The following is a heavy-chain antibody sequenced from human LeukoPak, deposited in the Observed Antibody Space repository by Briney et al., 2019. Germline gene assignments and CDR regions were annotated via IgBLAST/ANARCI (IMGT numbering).Heavy chain of an antibody. J-gene: IGHJ3*01. D-gene: IGHD2-2*01. CDR3: GRTIVACTNDVLDL. CDR2: LDSSDRT. Sequence: GGSLRLSCAASGFSISTTYMIWVRQAPGKGPEWVAFLDSSDRTYYGASVKGRFTVTRDNSENTLHLQKNSLRAGDAAVFLCGRTIVACTNDVLDLWGQGTRLSVSS. CDR1: GFSISTTY. V-gene: IGHV3-53*01.